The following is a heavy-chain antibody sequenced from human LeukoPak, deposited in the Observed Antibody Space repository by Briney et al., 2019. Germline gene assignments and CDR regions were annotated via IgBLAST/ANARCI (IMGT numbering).Heavy chain of an antibody. V-gene: IGHV3-7*01. D-gene: IGHD6-13*01. CDR1: GFTFSSYC. CDR3: ARRSSSWYGWFDP. CDR2: IKQDGSEK. J-gene: IGHJ5*02. Sequence: PGGSLRLSCAASGFTFSSYCMSWLRQAPGKGLEWVANIKQDGSEKYYVDSVKGRFTISRDNAKNSLYLQMNSLRAEDTAVYYCARRSSSWYGWFDPWGQGTLVTVSS.